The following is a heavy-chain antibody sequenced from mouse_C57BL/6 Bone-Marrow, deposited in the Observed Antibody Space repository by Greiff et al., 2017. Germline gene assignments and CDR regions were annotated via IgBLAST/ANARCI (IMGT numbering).Heavy chain of an antibody. D-gene: IGHD2-4*01. CDR3: ARASGLRRYAMDY. CDR2: IDPSDSYT. V-gene: IGHV1-69*01. Sequence: VQLQQPGAELVMPGASVKLSCKASGYTFTSYWMHWVKQRPGQGLEWIGEIDPSDSYTNYNEKFKGKSTLTVDKSSSTAYMQLSSLTSEDSAVYYCARASGLRRYAMDYWGQGTSVTVSS. CDR1: GYTFTSYW. J-gene: IGHJ4*01.